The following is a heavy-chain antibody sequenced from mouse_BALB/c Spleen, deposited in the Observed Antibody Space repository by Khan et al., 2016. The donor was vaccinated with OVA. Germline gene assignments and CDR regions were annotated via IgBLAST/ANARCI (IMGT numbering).Heavy chain of an antibody. CDR1: GFTFSDYG. J-gene: IGHJ3*01. V-gene: IGHV5-15*02. Sequence: EVELVESGGGLVQPGGSRKLSCAASGFTFSDYGMAWVRQAPGKGPEWVAFIRDLAYSIYYADTVTGRFHIPHENAQNNLYQEMRRLRSEDTAMYDCARGGGTAPFAYWGLGTLVTVSA. CDR3: ARGGGTAPFAY. D-gene: IGHD1-2*01. CDR2: IRDLAYSI.